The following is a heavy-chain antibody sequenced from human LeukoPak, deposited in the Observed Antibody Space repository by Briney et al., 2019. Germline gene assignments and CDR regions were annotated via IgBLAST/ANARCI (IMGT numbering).Heavy chain of an antibody. CDR1: GYTFTSYG. J-gene: IGHJ6*03. D-gene: IGHD5-12*01. V-gene: IGHV1-18*01. CDR3: ASQSSGYSSLYYYYYYMDV. Sequence: ASVKVSCKASGYTFTSYGISWVRQAPGQGLEWMGWISAYNGNTNYAQKLQGRVTMTTDTSTSTAYMELRSLRSDDTAVYYCASQSSGYSSLYYYYYYMDVWGKGTTVTVSS. CDR2: ISAYNGNT.